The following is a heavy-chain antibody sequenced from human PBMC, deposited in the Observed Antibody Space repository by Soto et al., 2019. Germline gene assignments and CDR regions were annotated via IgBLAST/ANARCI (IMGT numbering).Heavy chain of an antibody. CDR3: AKDLALLWLGELLSEDFDY. CDR1: GFSIGGYA. V-gene: IGHV3-23*01. Sequence: GGSLRLSCAASGFSIGGYAMNWVRQAPEKGLEWVSAISGSAGTTYYADSVKGRFTVSRDNSKNTLYLQMNSLRAEDTAVYYCAKDLALLWLGELLSEDFDYWGQGTLVTVSS. CDR2: ISGSAGTT. J-gene: IGHJ4*02. D-gene: IGHD3-10*01.